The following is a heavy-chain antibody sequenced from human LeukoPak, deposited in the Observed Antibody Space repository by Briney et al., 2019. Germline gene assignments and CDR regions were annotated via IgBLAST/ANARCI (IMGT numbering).Heavy chain of an antibody. J-gene: IGHJ4*02. Sequence: WSGGSLRLSCAASGFTFDDYGMSWVRQAPGKGLEWVSGINWNGGSTGYADSVKGRFTISRDNSKNTLYLQMNSLRAEDTAVYYCAKDRAYSYGYFDYWGQGTLVTVSS. CDR3: AKDRAYSYGYFDY. CDR2: INWNGGST. D-gene: IGHD5-18*01. CDR1: GFTFDDYG. V-gene: IGHV3-20*04.